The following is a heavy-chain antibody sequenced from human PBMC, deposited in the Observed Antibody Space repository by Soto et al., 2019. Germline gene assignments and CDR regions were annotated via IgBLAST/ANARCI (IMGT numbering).Heavy chain of an antibody. CDR2: ITHSGST. V-gene: IGHV4-39*01. J-gene: IGHJ4*02. CDR3: ARLGGYVSVGYYYLWDS. CDR1: DGSMNSDSSY. D-gene: IGHD3-22*01. Sequence: QLQLQESGPGLVKPSETLSLTCRVSDGSMNSDSSYWGWIRQPPGKGLEWIGVITHSGSTYHNLSLKGRVTMSVDASRNQVSLKLTSMSAADTAVYYCARLGGYVSVGYYYLWDSWGQGTLVTVSS.